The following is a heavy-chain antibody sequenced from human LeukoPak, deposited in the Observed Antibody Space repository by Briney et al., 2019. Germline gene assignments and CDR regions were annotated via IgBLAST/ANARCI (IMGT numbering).Heavy chain of an antibody. CDR2: ISSIGGGT. V-gene: IGHV3-23*01. D-gene: IGHD6-19*01. CDR1: GFTFSNYA. CDR3: AKRDSSGWYYFDY. Sequence: GGSLRLSCTASGFTFSNYAMSWVRQAPGKGLEWVSTISSIGGGTYYADSVEGRFTTSRDNSKNTLYLQMSSLRAEDTAVYYCAKRDSSGWYYFDYWGQGTLVTVSS. J-gene: IGHJ4*02.